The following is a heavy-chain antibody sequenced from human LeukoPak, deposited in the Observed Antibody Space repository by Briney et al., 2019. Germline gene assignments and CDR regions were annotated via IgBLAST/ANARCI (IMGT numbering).Heavy chain of an antibody. D-gene: IGHD2-2*01. Sequence: SVKVPCKASGGTFSSYAISWVRQAPGQGLEWMGGIIPTFGTANYAQKFQGRVTITADKSTSTAYMELSSLRSEDTAVYYCAGYCSSTSCYGGYWGQGTLVTVSS. CDR1: GGTFSSYA. V-gene: IGHV1-69*06. CDR3: AGYCSSTSCYGGY. CDR2: IIPTFGTA. J-gene: IGHJ4*02.